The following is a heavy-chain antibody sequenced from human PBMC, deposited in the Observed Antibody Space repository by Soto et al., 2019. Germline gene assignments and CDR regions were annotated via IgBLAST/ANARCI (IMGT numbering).Heavy chain of an antibody. CDR1: GSTLTSYG. CDR3: PNDRVFDCSGHLVGDSALNI. V-gene: IGHV1-18*01. Sequence: QVHLVQSGLEVKKPGASVSVSCRASGSTLTSYGISWVRQAPGQGFEWMGWISVNNGNTQYAKKFQGRVSMTTDTSTATVYMVQRCLRSDDTDVYYWPNDRVFDCSGHLVGDSALNICVHVPMVSASS. CDR2: ISVNNGNT. D-gene: IGHD3-22*01. J-gene: IGHJ3*02.